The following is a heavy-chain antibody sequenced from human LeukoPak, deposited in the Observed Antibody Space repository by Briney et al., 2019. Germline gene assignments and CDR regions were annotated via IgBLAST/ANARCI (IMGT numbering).Heavy chain of an antibody. D-gene: IGHD3-22*01. CDR1: GFTFSSYA. Sequence: PGRSLRLSCAASGFTFSSYAMHWVRQAPGKGLEWVAVISYDGSNKYYADSVKGRFTISRDNSKNTLYLQMNSLRAEDTAVYYCARDATYYYDSSGYYNWFDPWGQGTLVTVSS. V-gene: IGHV3-30-3*01. CDR2: ISYDGSNK. CDR3: ARDATYYYDSSGYYNWFDP. J-gene: IGHJ5*02.